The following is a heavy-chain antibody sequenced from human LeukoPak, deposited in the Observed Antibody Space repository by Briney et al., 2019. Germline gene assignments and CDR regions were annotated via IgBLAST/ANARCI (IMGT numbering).Heavy chain of an antibody. D-gene: IGHD6-13*01. CDR3: ARSSIIAAAGPYYFDY. J-gene: IGHJ4*02. CDR2: IIPIFGTA. CDR1: GYTFTSYD. Sequence: ASVKVSCKASGYTFTSYDINWVRQATGQGLEWMGWIIPIFGTANYAQKFQGRVTITADKSTSTAYMELSSLRSEDTAVYYCARSSIIAAAGPYYFDYWGQGTLVTVSS. V-gene: IGHV1-69*06.